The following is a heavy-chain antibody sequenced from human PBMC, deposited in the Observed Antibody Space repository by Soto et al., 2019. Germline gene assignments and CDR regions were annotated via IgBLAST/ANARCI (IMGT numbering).Heavy chain of an antibody. J-gene: IGHJ4*02. Sequence: SGPTLVNPTQTLTLTCTFSGFSLSTTGMCVSRIRQPPGKALEWLARIDWDDDKFYSTSLKTRLTISKDTSRNQVVLTLTNMDPVDTATYYCARIRRYSSASLVFDYWGQGTPVTVS. D-gene: IGHD5-18*01. CDR1: GFSLSTTGMC. CDR2: IDWDDDK. CDR3: ARIRRYSSASLVFDY. V-gene: IGHV2-70*17.